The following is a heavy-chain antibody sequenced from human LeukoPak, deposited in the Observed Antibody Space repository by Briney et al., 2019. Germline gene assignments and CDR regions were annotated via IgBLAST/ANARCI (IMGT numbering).Heavy chain of an antibody. J-gene: IGHJ5*02. Sequence: SETLSLTCTVSGGSISSYYWSWIRQPPGKGLEWIGYIYYSGSTNYNPSLKSRVTISVDTSKNQFSLKLSSVTAADTAVYYCARDQWGGDPYGDYANWFDPWGQGTLVTVSS. V-gene: IGHV4-59*01. CDR1: GGSISSYY. CDR2: IYYSGST. CDR3: ARDQWGGDPYGDYANWFDP. D-gene: IGHD4-17*01.